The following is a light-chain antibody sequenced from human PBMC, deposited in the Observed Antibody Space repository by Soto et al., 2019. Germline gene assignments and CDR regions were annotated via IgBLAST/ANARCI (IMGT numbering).Light chain of an antibody. V-gene: IGLV2-14*03. J-gene: IGLJ1*01. CDR3: SSYTTSNTRQIV. CDR2: DVS. Sequence: QSALTQPGSVSGSPGQSITISCTGTSSDVGGYNYVSWYQHHPGKAPKLMIFDVSNRPSGVSNRFSGSKSGNTASLTISGLQPEDEADYYYSSYTTSNTRQIVFGTGTKVTVL. CDR1: SSDVGGYNY.